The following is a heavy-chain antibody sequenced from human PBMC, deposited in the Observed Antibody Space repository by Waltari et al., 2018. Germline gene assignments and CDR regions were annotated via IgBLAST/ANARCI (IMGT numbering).Heavy chain of an antibody. J-gene: IGHJ4*02. CDR3: ASSIAVAGRGLDFDY. V-gene: IGHV3-74*01. D-gene: IGHD6-19*01. CDR1: GFTFSSYW. Sequence: EVQLVESGGGLVQPGGSLRLSCAASGFTFSSYWMHWVRQAPGKGLVWVSRSNSDGSSTSYADYVKGRFTIYRDNAKNTLYLQMNSLRAEDTAVYYCASSIAVAGRGLDFDYWGQGTLVTVSS. CDR2: SNSDGSST.